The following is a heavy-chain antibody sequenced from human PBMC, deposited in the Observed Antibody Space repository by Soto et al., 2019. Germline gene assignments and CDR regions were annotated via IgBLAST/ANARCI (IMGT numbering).Heavy chain of an antibody. CDR3: ARSRFLQWLSNGCMDV. D-gene: IGHD3-3*01. Sequence: ASVKVSCKASGYTFTSYAMHWVRQAPGQRLEWMGWINAGNGNTKYSQKFQGRVTITRDTSASTAYMELSSLRSEDTAVYYCARSRFLQWLSNGCMDVWGQGTTVTVSS. V-gene: IGHV1-3*01. CDR1: GYTFTSYA. CDR2: INAGNGNT. J-gene: IGHJ6*02.